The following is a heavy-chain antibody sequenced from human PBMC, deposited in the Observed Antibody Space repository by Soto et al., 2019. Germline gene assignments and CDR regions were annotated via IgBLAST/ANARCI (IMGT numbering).Heavy chain of an antibody. D-gene: IGHD5-12*01. Sequence: EVQLLESGGGLVQPGGSLRLSCAASGFSFSTYAMNWVRQAPGKGLEWVSGISNTGGSTHYTDSVKGRLTISRDNSKNTLYPQMNSLRAEDTAVYYCAKVISVATILNKWGQGILVTVSS. CDR1: GFSFSTYA. CDR2: ISNTGGST. CDR3: AKVISVATILNK. V-gene: IGHV3-23*01. J-gene: IGHJ4*02.